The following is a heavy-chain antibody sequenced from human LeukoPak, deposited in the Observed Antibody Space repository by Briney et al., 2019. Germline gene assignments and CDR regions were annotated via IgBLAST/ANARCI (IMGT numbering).Heavy chain of an antibody. J-gene: IGHJ4*02. CDR1: GFTFSSYA. CDR2: TSGSGGST. Sequence: GGSLRLSCAASGFTFSSYAMSWVRQAPGKGLEWVSVTSGSGGSTHYADSVKGRFTISRDNSENTLYLQMNSLRAEDTALYYCAKGRCSSTSCPYYFDYWGQGTLVTVSS. D-gene: IGHD2-2*01. CDR3: AKGRCSSTSCPYYFDY. V-gene: IGHV3-23*01.